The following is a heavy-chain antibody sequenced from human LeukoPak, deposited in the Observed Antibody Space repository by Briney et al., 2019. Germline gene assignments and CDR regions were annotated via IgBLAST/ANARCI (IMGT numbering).Heavy chain of an antibody. CDR2: ISDIGNT. CDR1: SGPIRDYN. Sequence: PSETLSLTCSVASGPIRDYNWSWIRQPPGKRLEWIGYISDIGNTNYNPSLKSRVTISIDTSKNQFSLKLKSVTAADTAVYYCASSGWYRGTFDSSGQGTLVTVSS. CDR3: ASSGWYRGTFDS. D-gene: IGHD6-19*01. J-gene: IGHJ4*02. V-gene: IGHV4-59*01.